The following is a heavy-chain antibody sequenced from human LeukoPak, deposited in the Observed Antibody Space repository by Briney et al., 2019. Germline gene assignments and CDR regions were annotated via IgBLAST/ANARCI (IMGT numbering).Heavy chain of an antibody. V-gene: IGHV3-30*18. Sequence: GGSLRLSCAVSGFTFSTYAMHWVRQAPGQGLEWMAFISYDGRNKYYADSVKGRFTISRDNSKNTLYLQMNSLRVEVTAVYYCVNVVAATDYYYYGMDVWGQGTTVTVSS. CDR1: GFTFSTYA. CDR2: ISYDGRNK. D-gene: IGHD2-15*01. J-gene: IGHJ6*02. CDR3: VNVVAATDYYYYGMDV.